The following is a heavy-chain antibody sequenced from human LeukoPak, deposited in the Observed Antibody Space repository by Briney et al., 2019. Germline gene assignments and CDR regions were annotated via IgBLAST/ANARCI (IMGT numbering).Heavy chain of an antibody. Sequence: GGSLRLSCAASGXTFINYGMHWVRQAPGKGLEWVAVIWYDGSKKYYADSVKGRFTISRDNSKNTVYLQVNSLRAEDTAVYYCARVSPEIVVVTGTGAPDYWGQGTLVTVSS. CDR2: IWYDGSKK. V-gene: IGHV3-33*01. D-gene: IGHD2-21*02. CDR3: ARVSPEIVVVTGTGAPDY. CDR1: GXTFINYG. J-gene: IGHJ4*02.